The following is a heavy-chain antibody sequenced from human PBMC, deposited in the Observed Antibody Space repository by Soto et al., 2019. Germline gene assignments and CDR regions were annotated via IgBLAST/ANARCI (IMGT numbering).Heavy chain of an antibody. CDR2: ITASGGRT. D-gene: IGHD4-17*01. CDR3: AKDTRYGDYVRWFDP. CDR1: GFTFGSYA. V-gene: IGHV3-23*01. J-gene: IGHJ5*02. Sequence: EVHLLESGGGLVQPGGSLRLSCTASGFTFGSYAMTWVRQAPGRGLEGVSGITASGGRTYYADSVKGRFTISRDNSKSTLHLQMDSLGAEDTALYYCAKDTRYGDYVRWFDPWGQGTLVTVSS.